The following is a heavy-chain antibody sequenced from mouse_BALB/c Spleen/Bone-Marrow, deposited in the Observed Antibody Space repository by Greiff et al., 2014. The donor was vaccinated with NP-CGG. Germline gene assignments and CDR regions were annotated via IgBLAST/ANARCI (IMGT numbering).Heavy chain of an antibody. CDR2: IYPNSGNT. CDR1: GYTFTSSW. V-gene: IGHV1S130*01. J-gene: IGHJ2*01. Sequence: VQLQQSGAVLVRPGASVKLSCKASGYTFTSSWMHWAKQRPEQGLEWIGEIYPNSGNTNYNEKFKGKATLTVDKSSSTAYMDLSSETSEDSSVYHGASWGFDYWGQGTTLTVSS. D-gene: IGHD4-1*01. CDR3: ASWGFDY.